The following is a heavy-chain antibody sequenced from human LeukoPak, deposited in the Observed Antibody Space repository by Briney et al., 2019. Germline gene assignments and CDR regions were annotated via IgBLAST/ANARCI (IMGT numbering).Heavy chain of an antibody. V-gene: IGHV3-23*01. J-gene: IGHJ4*02. CDR2: ICGSGGDT. D-gene: IGHD2-8*01. CDR1: GFTFSNYA. CDR3: AKDQSCTNNICHGDFDY. Sequence: GGSLRLSCAASGFTFSNYAMSWVRQAPGKGLEWVSVICGSGGDTYYADSVKGRFTISRDNSKNTLYLQMNSLRAEDTAVYYCAKDQSCTNNICHGDFDYWGQGTLVTVSS.